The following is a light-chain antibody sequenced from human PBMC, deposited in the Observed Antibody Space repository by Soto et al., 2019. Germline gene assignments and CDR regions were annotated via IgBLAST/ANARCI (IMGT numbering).Light chain of an antibody. Sequence: QSALAQPPSASGSPGQSVTISCTGSGSDIGAYNFVSWYQQHPGKAPKLMIFGVTERPSGVPDRFSGSKSGNTASLTVSGLQADDEAVYYCYSYAGRNIWVFGGGTKLPAL. CDR1: GSDIGAYNF. V-gene: IGLV2-8*01. CDR3: YSYAGRNIWV. CDR2: GVT. J-gene: IGLJ3*02.